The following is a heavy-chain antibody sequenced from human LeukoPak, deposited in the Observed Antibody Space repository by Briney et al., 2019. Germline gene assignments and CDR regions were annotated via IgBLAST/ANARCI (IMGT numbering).Heavy chain of an antibody. CDR3: ARDIGMVRGVIMGNYFDY. D-gene: IGHD3-10*01. J-gene: IGHJ4*02. Sequence: SETLSLTCAISGASFSGYSWTWIRQPPGKGLEWIGEFSHTGSPIYNPSLKSRVNISIDTSKNQFSLRLTSVTAADTAVYYCARDIGMVRGVIMGNYFDYWGQGTLVTVSS. V-gene: IGHV4-34*01. CDR1: GASFSGYS. CDR2: FSHTGSP.